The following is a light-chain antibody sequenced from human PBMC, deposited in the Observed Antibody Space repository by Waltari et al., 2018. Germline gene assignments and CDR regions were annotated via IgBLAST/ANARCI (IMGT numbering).Light chain of an antibody. Sequence: QSALTQPASVSGSPGQSITISCSGLGSAAGASESVSWHQHHPDKAPQVIIYDVTHRPSGLSDRFSASQSANTASLTISRLQPEDEADYYCSSQTLDGLVLFGGGTRLTVL. J-gene: IGLJ2*01. V-gene: IGLV2-14*03. CDR1: GSAAGASES. CDR3: SSQTLDGLVL. CDR2: DVT.